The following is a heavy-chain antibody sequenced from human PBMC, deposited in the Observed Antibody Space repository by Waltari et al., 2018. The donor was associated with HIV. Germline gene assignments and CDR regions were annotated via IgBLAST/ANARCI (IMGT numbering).Heavy chain of an antibody. J-gene: IGHJ6*02. CDR3: AKVLVSRSSNYYYGMDV. D-gene: IGHD6-6*01. V-gene: IGHV4-59*01. CDR1: GGSITSYY. Sequence: QVQLQESGPGVVKPSETLSLTCSVSGGSITSYYWSWIRQPPGKGLEWIGYIYYSGSTNDNPTLESRVTISVDTSKKQISLNLRSVTAADTAVYYCAKVLVSRSSNYYYGMDVWGQGTTVTVSS. CDR2: IYYSGST.